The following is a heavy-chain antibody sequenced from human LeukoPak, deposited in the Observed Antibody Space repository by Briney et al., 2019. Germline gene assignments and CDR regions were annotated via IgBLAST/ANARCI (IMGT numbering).Heavy chain of an antibody. V-gene: IGHV1-2*02. Sequence: ASVKVSCKASGYTFTGYYMHWVRQAPGQGLEWMGWINPNSGGTNYAQKFQGRVTMTRDTSISTAYMELSGLRSDDTAVYYCARGYYGSGSYYNDFGYWGQGTLVTVSS. D-gene: IGHD3-10*01. CDR3: ARGYYGSGSYYNDFGY. CDR2: INPNSGGT. CDR1: GYTFTGYY. J-gene: IGHJ4*02.